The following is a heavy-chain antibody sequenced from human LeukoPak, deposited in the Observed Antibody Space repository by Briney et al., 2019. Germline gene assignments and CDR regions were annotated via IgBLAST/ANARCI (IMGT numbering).Heavy chain of an antibody. CDR1: GGSFSGYY. V-gene: IGHV4-34*01. CDR3: ARGKGGDIVVVPAAMDPPRHPNQPFDY. CDR2: INHSGST. J-gene: IGHJ4*02. D-gene: IGHD2-2*01. Sequence: SETLSFTCAVYGGSFSGYYWSWIRQPPGKGLEWIGEINHSGSTNYNPSLKSRVTISVDTSKNQFSLKLSSVTAADTAVYYCARGKGGDIVVVPAAMDPPRHPNQPFDYWGQGTLVTVSS.